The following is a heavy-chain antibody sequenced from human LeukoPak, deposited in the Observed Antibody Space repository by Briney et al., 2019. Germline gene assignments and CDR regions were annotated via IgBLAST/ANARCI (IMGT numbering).Heavy chain of an antibody. CDR1: GGSISTYY. D-gene: IGHD3-3*01. V-gene: IGHV4-59*12. CDR2: IYYSGST. CDR3: ARGVTIFGVEYAFDI. Sequence: SETLSLTCTVSGGSISTYYWSWIRQPPGKGLEWIGYIYYSGSTNYNPSLKSRVTISVDTSKNQFSLKLSSVTAADTAVYYCARGVTIFGVEYAFDIWGQGTMVTVSS. J-gene: IGHJ3*02.